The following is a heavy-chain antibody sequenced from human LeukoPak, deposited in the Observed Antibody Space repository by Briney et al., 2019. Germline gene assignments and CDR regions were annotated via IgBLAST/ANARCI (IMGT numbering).Heavy chain of an antibody. V-gene: IGHV3-21*01. CDR1: GFTFSSYS. D-gene: IGHD5-18*01. Sequence: GGSLRLSCAASGFTFSSYSMNWVRQAPGKGLKWVSSITSSSTYIYYADSVKGRFTISRDNAKNSLYLQMNSLRAEDTAVYYCARDSSIQSLDPWGQGTLVTVSS. CDR3: ARDSSIQSLDP. CDR2: ITSSSTYI. J-gene: IGHJ5*02.